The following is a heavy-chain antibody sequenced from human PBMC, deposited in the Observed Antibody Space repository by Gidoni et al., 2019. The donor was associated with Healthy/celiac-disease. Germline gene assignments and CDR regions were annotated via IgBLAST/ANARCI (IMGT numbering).Heavy chain of an antibody. V-gene: IGHV5-51*01. CDR1: GYSLTSYW. Sequence: EPQLVQSGAEVKKPGESLKISCKGSGYSLTSYWIGWVRQMPGKGLEWMGIIYPGDSDTRYSPSFQGQVTISADKSISTAYLQWSSLKASDTAMYYCARHRYYGSGSYAMIDYWGQGTLVTVSS. D-gene: IGHD3-10*01. J-gene: IGHJ4*02. CDR3: ARHRYYGSGSYAMIDY. CDR2: IYPGDSDT.